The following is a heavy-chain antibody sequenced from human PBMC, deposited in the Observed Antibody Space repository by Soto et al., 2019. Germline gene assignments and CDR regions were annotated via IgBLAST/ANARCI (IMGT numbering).Heavy chain of an antibody. CDR1: GGFISNGDYH. D-gene: IGHD5-12*01. CDR3: AREGGYDSPYGC. Sequence: SETLSLTCTVSGGFISNGDYHWSWIRQPPGKGLEWIGYTYPSGSTYYNASLRSRVTISIDASKNQFSLKLNSATAADTAVYYCAREGGYDSPYGCWGQGTLVTVSS. J-gene: IGHJ4*02. V-gene: IGHV4-30-4*01. CDR2: TYPSGST.